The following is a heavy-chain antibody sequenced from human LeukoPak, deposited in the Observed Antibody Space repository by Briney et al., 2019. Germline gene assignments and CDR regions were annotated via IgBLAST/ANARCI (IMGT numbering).Heavy chain of an antibody. D-gene: IGHD2-2*01. CDR3: AKDMVVGRGYQLLPTAFDK. J-gene: IGHJ3*02. Sequence: PGGSLRLSCAASGFTFSSYGMRWVRQAPGNGLEWVSGISWNIGSIGYADSVKGRLTISRDNAKNSLYLQMNSLRAEDTALYYCAKDMVVGRGYQLLPTAFDKWGQGTMVTVSS. CDR1: GFTFSSYG. CDR2: ISWNIGSI. V-gene: IGHV3-9*01.